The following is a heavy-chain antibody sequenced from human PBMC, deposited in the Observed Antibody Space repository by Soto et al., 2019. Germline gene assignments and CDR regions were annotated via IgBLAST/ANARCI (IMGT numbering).Heavy chain of an antibody. V-gene: IGHV4-30-4*01. D-gene: IGHD5-18*01. CDR1: GDSIFGGDYY. J-gene: IGHJ3*02. CDR2: IYYSGST. CDR3: ARDVDSTILKPNDAFGI. Sequence: QVQLQESGPGLVKPLQTLSLTCTVSGDSIFGGDYYWSWIRQPPGKGLQWVGSIYYSGSTYYNPSLKSRVAISVDTSQNQFSLKLSSVTAADTAVYFCARDVDSTILKPNDAFGIWGQGTMVTVSS.